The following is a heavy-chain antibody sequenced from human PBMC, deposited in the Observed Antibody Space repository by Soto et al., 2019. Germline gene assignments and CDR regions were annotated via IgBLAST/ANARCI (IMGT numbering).Heavy chain of an antibody. J-gene: IGHJ3*02. V-gene: IGHV1-46*01. CDR3: ARDWYSSGWYSSAFDI. CDR2: INPSGGST. D-gene: IGHD6-19*01. CDR1: GYTFTSYY. Sequence: GASVKVSCKSSGYTFTSYYMHWVRQAPGQGLEWMGIINPSGGSTSYAQKFQGRVTMTRDTSTSTVCMELSSLRSEDTAVYYCARDWYSSGWYSSAFDIWGQGTMVTVSS.